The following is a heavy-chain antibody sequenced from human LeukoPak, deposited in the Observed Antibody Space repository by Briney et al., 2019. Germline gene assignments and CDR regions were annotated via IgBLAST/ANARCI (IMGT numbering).Heavy chain of an antibody. CDR3: AREYYYDSSGYYYHYYYYMDV. CDR2: IKQDGSEK. CDR1: GFTFSSYW. V-gene: IGHV3-7*01. D-gene: IGHD3-22*01. J-gene: IGHJ6*03. Sequence: GGSLRLSCAASGFTFSSYWMSWVRQAPGKGLEWVANIKQDGSEKYYVDSVKGRFTISRDNAKNSVYLQMNSLRVEDTAVYYCAREYYYDSSGYYYHYYYYMDVWGKGTTVTFSS.